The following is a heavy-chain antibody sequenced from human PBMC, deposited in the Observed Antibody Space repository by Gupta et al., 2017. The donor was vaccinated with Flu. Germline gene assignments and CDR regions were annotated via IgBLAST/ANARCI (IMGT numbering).Heavy chain of an antibody. CDR3: AKDWKWNHNNDGMNV. Sequence: EKVVESGGGVVQPGRSLRLSCSASGFSFRTYGMHWVRQGPGKGLEWVAVTSYDGSSKNNADSWKGRFTITRDNSRNTLYLQMNRRRSEDTAVYYCAKDWKWNHNNDGMNVWGPGTTVTVPS. V-gene: IGHV3-30*18. CDR1: GFSFRTYG. J-gene: IGHJ6*02. CDR2: TSYDGSSK. D-gene: IGHD1-1*01.